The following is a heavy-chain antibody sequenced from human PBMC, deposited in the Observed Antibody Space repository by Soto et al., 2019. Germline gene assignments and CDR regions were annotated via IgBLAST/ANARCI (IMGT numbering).Heavy chain of an antibody. CDR1: GVTLTNVW. D-gene: IGHD6-19*01. Sequence: GGSLRLSCEVSGVTLTNVWMNWVRQAPGKGLEWVALISTDGTEKHYPGSVRGRFTISRDNSKDALFLQMSSLRAEDTAIYFCAKAFRVAGIHSCDYWGQGTLVTVSS. CDR2: ISTDGTEK. CDR3: AKAFRVAGIHSCDY. J-gene: IGHJ4*02. V-gene: IGHV3-30*18.